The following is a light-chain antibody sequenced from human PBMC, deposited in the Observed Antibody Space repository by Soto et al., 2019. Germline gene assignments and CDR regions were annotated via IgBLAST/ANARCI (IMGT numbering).Light chain of an antibody. J-gene: IGKJ1*01. V-gene: IGKV1-5*01. CDR2: AAS. Sequence: DIQMTQSPSTLSGSVGDRVTITCRASQTISSWLAWYQQKPGKAPKLLIYAASSLQSGVPARFSGSGSATEFTLSISSLQPDDFATYYCQQYGTSSRTFGQGTKVDIK. CDR3: QQYGTSSRT. CDR1: QTISSW.